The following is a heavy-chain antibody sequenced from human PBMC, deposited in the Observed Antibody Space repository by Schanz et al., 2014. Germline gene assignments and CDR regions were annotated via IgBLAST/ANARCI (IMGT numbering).Heavy chain of an antibody. V-gene: IGHV1-46*03. CDR3: ARDGDAAAGCDY. J-gene: IGHJ4*02. CDR2: INPNGGST. D-gene: IGHD6-13*01. CDR1: GYTFTSYY. Sequence: QVQLVQSGAEVKKPGASVKVSCKASGYTFTSYYMHWVRQAPGQGRERMGRINPNGGSTSYAQKFQSRVTMTRDTSTSTIYMELDSLRSEYTAVYYCARDGDAAAGCDYWGQGTLXTVSS.